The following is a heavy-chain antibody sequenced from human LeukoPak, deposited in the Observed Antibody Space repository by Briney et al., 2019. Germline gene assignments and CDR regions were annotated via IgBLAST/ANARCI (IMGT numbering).Heavy chain of an antibody. CDR1: GYTFTGYY. CDR2: INPNSGGT. J-gene: IGHJ6*02. Sequence: ASVKVSCKASGYTFTGYYMHWVRQAPGQGLEWMGWINPNSGGTNYAQKFQGWVTMTRDTSISTAYMELSRLRSDDTAVYYCARDKAVTTSRGMDVWGQGTTVTVSS. V-gene: IGHV1-2*04. D-gene: IGHD4-17*01. CDR3: ARDKAVTTSRGMDV.